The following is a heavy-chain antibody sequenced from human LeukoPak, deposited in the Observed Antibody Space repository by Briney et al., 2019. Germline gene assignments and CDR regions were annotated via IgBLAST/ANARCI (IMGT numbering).Heavy chain of an antibody. J-gene: IGHJ5*02. V-gene: IGHV1-8*01. CDR3: AVHLPGDYLDP. CDR2: MNPDSGNT. Sequence: ASVKVSCKASGYTFTIYDINWVRQAAGQGLEWMGWMNPDSGNTDFAQKFQGRVTMTRNTSISTAYMELSSLTSEDTAVYYCAVHLPGDYLDPWGQETLVTVSS. D-gene: IGHD4-17*01. CDR1: GYTFTIYD.